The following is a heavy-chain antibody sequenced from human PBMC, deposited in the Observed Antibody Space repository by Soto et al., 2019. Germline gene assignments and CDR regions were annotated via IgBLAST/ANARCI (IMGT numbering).Heavy chain of an antibody. CDR3: ARDLWPDYYGSGSYYGIDY. D-gene: IGHD3-10*01. J-gene: IGHJ4*02. Sequence: SQTLSLTCAISGDSVSSNSAAWNWIRQSPSRGLEWLGRTYYRSKWYNDYAVSVKSRITINPDTSKNQFSLQLNSVTPEDTAVYYCARDLWPDYYGSGSYYGIDYWGQGTLVTVSS. CDR1: GDSVSSNSAA. CDR2: TYYRSKWYN. V-gene: IGHV6-1*01.